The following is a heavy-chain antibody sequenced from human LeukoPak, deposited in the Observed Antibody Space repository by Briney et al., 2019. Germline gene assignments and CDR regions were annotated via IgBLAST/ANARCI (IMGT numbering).Heavy chain of an antibody. J-gene: IGHJ4*02. Sequence: AETLSLTCTASGVSFSSYYMSWIRQAPGKGLEWIGYIYYSGRTSYHRSLKSLVTISVDTSKDQLSLKLSSVTAADTAVYYCARLIDRRDGYNYVDYWGQGTLVTVSS. D-gene: IGHD5-24*01. CDR3: ARLIDRRDGYNYVDY. CDR1: GVSFSSYY. CDR2: IYYSGRT. V-gene: IGHV4-59*08.